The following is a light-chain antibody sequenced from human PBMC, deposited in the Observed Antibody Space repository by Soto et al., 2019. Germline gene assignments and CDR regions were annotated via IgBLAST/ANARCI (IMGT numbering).Light chain of an antibody. J-gene: IGLJ1*01. CDR1: SSNIGAGYD. V-gene: IGLV1-40*01. CDR2: GNT. Sequence: QSVLTQPHSVSGAPGQRVTISCTGSSSNIGAGYDVHWYQQLPGTAPKLLIYGNTNRPSGVPDRFSGSKSGTSASLAITGLRPEDEAHYYCQSFDTRLSGYVFATGTKLTVL. CDR3: QSFDTRLSGYV.